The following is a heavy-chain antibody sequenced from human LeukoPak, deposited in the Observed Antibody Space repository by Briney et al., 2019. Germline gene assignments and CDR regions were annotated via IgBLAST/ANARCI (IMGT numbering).Heavy chain of an antibody. D-gene: IGHD3-10*01. CDR1: GGSISSYY. CDR2: IYYSGST. V-gene: IGHV4-59*01. CDR3: ARGSGSYYMGWFDP. Sequence: SETLSLTCTVSGGSISSYYWSWIRQPPGKGLEWVGYIYYSGSTNYNPSLKSRVTISVDTSKTQFSLKLSSVTAADTAVYYCARGSGSYYMGWFDPWGQGTLVTVSS. J-gene: IGHJ5*02.